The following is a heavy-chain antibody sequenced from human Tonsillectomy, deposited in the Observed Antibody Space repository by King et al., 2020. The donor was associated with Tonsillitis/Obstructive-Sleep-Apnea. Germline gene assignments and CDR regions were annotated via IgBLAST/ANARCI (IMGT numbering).Heavy chain of an antibody. J-gene: IGHJ3*02. V-gene: IGHV3-23*04. CDR1: GFTFSSYA. CDR3: AKDHLVVAATRVAFDI. CDR2: ISGSGGST. Sequence: VQLVESGGGLVQPGGSLRLSCAASGFTFSSYAMSWVRQAPGKGLEWVSAISGSGGSTYYADSVKGRFTISRDNSKNTLYLQMNSLRAEDTAVYYCAKDHLVVAATRVAFDIWGQGTMVTVSS. D-gene: IGHD2-15*01.